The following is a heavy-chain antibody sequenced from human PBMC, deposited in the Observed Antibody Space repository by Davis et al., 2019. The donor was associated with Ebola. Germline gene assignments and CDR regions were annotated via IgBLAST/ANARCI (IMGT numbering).Heavy chain of an antibody. V-gene: IGHV4-30-4*07. CDR2: YYYTGST. Sequence: MPSETLSLTCAVSGAFVSSGGYSWIWIRQPPGKGLEWIGYYYYTGSTYYSPSLRSRVTISVDTSKNQFSLKLSSVTAADTAVYYCARHRVSSGWLDYWGQGTLVTVSS. J-gene: IGHJ4*02. D-gene: IGHD6-19*01. CDR1: GAFVSSGGYS. CDR3: ARHRVSSGWLDY.